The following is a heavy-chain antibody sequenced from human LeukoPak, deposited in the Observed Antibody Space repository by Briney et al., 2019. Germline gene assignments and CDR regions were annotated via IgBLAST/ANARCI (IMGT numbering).Heavy chain of an antibody. CDR3: VRLPTYVSGSFAADY. D-gene: IGHD3-10*01. J-gene: IGHJ4*02. V-gene: IGHV4-39*02. CDR2: IYYDGTT. Sequence: KPSETLSLTCTVSGGSISNTNYYWGWIRQPPGRGLEWIGSIYYDGTTYYNPSLKSRVTISVDTPKNYFSLKLSSVTAADTAVFYCVRLPTYVSGSFAADYWGQGTLVTVSS. CDR1: GGSISNTNYY.